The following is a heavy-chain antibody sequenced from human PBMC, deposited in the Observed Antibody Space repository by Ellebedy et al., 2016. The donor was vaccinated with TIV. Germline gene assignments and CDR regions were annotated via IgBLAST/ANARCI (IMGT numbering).Heavy chain of an antibody. CDR2: ITSSGTYT. J-gene: IGHJ4*02. Sequence: GESLKISXEASGFTFSDHYMIWIRQAPGKGLECISYITSSGTYTNYADSMKGRFTISRDDSKNTLYLQMNSLRAEDTAVYYCAKDLGKGGGSVFDYWGQGALVTVSS. CDR3: AKDLGKGGGSVFDY. V-gene: IGHV3-11*05. D-gene: IGHD6-19*01. CDR1: GFTFSDHY.